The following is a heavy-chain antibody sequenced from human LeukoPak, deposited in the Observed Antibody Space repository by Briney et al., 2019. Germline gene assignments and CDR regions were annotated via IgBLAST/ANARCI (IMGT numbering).Heavy chain of an antibody. CDR3: VKDLTGSADAFDI. J-gene: IGHJ3*02. D-gene: IGHD1-14*01. CDR1: GFTFDNYA. V-gene: IGHV3-9*01. CDR2: ISWNSGTI. Sequence: PGGSLRLSCAASGFTFDNYAMHWVRQAPGKGLEWVSGISWNSGTIGYADSVKGRFTISRDNAKNSLYLQMNSLRAEDTALYYCVKDLTGSADAFDIWGQGTMVTVSS.